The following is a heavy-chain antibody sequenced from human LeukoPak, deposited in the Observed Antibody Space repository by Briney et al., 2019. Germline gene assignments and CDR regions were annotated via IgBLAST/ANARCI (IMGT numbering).Heavy chain of an antibody. D-gene: IGHD2-8*01. CDR3: ARARAGVYMDV. J-gene: IGHJ6*03. V-gene: IGHV3-48*04. CDR2: ISFSSSPI. Sequence: PGGSLRLSCAASGFTFSSYIMNWVRQAPGKGLEWVSYISFSSSPIYYADSVKGRFTISRDNAKNSLYLQMNSLRAEDTAMYYCARARAGVYMDVWGKGTTVTVSS. CDR1: GFTFSSYI.